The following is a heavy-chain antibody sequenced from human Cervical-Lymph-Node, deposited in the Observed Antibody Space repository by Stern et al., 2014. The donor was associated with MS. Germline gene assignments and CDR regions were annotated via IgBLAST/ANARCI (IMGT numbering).Heavy chain of an antibody. CDR3: TVNGEDYYFDY. CDR1: GFTFSSYG. D-gene: IGHD4-17*01. CDR2: IWYDGSNK. Sequence: VQLVESGGGVVQPGRSLRLSCAASGFTFSSYGMHWVRQAPGKGLEWVAVIWYDGSNKYYADSVKGRFTISRDNSKNTLYLQMNSLRAEDTAVYYCTVNGEDYYFDYWGQGTLVTVSS. V-gene: IGHV3-33*01. J-gene: IGHJ4*02.